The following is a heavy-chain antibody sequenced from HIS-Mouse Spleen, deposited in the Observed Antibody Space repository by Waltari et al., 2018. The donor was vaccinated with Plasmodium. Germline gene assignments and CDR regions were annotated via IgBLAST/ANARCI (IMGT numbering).Heavy chain of an antibody. Sequence: QLQLQESGPGLVKPSETLSLTCTVSGGSISSSSYYWGWIRQPPGNGLEGMGSSYYSGSTYYNPSLTSRVTISVDTSKNQFSLKLSSVTAADTAVYYCARRGGSYYYFDYWGQGTLVTVSS. CDR2: SYYSGST. CDR1: GGSISSSSYY. CDR3: ARRGGSYYYFDY. D-gene: IGHD1-26*01. J-gene: IGHJ4*02. V-gene: IGHV4-39*01.